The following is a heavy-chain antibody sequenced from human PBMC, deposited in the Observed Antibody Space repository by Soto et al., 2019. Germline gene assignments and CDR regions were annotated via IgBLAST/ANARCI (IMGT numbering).Heavy chain of an antibody. J-gene: IGHJ5*02. V-gene: IGHV4-31*03. CDR2: IGYSGAT. Sequence: QVHLQESGPGLVRPSQTLSLTCTVSGGSITSGGSFWSWIRQHPGKGPEWIAFIGYSGATSYNPSLASRVTISADTYKSQFSLNLRSVTAADTAVYHCARGGASSKWFAPWGQGTLVTVSS. CDR1: GGSITSGGSF. D-gene: IGHD2-15*01. CDR3: ARGGASSKWFAP.